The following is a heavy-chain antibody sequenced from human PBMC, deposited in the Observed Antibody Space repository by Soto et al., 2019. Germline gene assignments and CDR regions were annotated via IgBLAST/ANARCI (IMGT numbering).Heavy chain of an antibody. Sequence: QVQLVQSGAEVKKPGASVKVSCKASGYTFTSYDINCVRQATGQGLEWMGWMNPNSGNTGYAQKFQGRVTMTRNTSISTPYMKLSSKRLYDTAVYYCASCFSGLNWFDPWAQGTLVTVSS. D-gene: IGHD2-15*01. J-gene: IGHJ5*02. V-gene: IGHV1-8*01. CDR3: ASCFSGLNWFDP. CDR1: GYTFTSYD. CDR2: MNPNSGNT.